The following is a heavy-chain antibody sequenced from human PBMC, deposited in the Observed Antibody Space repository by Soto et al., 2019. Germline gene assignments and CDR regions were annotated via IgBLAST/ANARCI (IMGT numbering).Heavy chain of an antibody. D-gene: IGHD2-2*01. V-gene: IGHV3-23*01. CDR2: VSASGGRP. CDR3: AKDRSSTSCYAFDY. Sequence: EVQLLESGGGLVQPGGSLRLSCVASGFTLNKYAMSWVRQAPGKGLEWVSAVSASGGRPYYADSVKGRFTISRDNSRNTLYLQMNSLRAEDTAVYYCAKDRSSTSCYAFDYWGQGTLVIVSS. CDR1: GFTLNKYA. J-gene: IGHJ4*02.